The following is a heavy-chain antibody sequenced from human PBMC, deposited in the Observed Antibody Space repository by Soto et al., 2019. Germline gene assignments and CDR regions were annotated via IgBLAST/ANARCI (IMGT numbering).Heavy chain of an antibody. CDR3: AKDLGDGYNTGLDC. V-gene: IGHV3-9*01. Sequence: EVQLVESGGGLVQPGRSLRLSCAASGFTFDNYAMHWLRQAPGKGLEWVSTITSNSGSIGYADSVKGRFTISRDNAKNSLYLQINSLRAEDTALYYCAKDLGDGYNTGLDCWGQGSLVTVSS. J-gene: IGHJ4*02. CDR2: ITSNSGSI. CDR1: GFTFDNYA. D-gene: IGHD5-12*01.